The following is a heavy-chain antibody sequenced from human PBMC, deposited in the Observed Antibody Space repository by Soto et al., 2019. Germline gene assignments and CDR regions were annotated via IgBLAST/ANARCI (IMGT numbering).Heavy chain of an antibody. CDR3: ASERFQARGVFDV. CDR1: GGSLSSYN. D-gene: IGHD2-8*02. J-gene: IGHJ3*01. Sequence: SETLSLTCTVSGGSLSSYNWNWIRQPPGKGLEWIGYIHYSGTTGYNDSLKSRVTISADTSKNQFSLRLSSVTAADTAIYYGASERFQARGVFDVWGRGTMVTVSS. V-gene: IGHV4-59*01. CDR2: IHYSGTT.